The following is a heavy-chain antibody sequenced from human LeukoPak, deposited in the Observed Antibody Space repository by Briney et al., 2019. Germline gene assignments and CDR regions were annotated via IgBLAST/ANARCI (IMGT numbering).Heavy chain of an antibody. J-gene: IGHJ4*02. CDR2: IYTSGST. CDR1: GGSISNYY. V-gene: IGHV4-4*07. CDR3: ARVGITMVRGVIIDRGYYFDY. D-gene: IGHD3-10*01. Sequence: PSETLSLTCTVSGGSISNYYWNWIRQPAGKGLEWIGRIYTSGSTNYNPSLKSRVTISVDTSKNQLSLKLSSVTAADTAVYYCARVGITMVRGVIIDRGYYFDYWGQGTLVTVSS.